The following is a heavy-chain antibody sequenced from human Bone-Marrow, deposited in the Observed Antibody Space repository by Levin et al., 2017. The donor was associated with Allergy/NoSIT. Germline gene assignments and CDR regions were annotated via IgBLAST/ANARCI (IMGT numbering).Heavy chain of an antibody. CDR3: AREYLQRYSNFTPPYYYDYMDV. CDR2: IYYSGST. Sequence: NPGGSLRLSCTVSGGSISSYYWSWIRQPPGKGLEWIGYIYYSGSTNYNPSLKSRVTISVDTSKNQFSLKLSSVTAADTAVYYCAREYLQRYSNFTPPYYYDYMDVWGKGTTVTVSS. D-gene: IGHD4-11*01. J-gene: IGHJ6*03. V-gene: IGHV4-59*01. CDR1: GGSISSYY.